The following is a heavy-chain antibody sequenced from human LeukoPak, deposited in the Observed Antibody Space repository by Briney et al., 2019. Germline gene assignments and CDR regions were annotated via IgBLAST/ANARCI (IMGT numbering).Heavy chain of an antibody. CDR1: GGSFSGYY. D-gene: IGHD2-15*01. V-gene: IGHV4-34*01. Sequence: SETLSLTCAVYGGSFSGYYWSWIRQPPGKGLEWIGEINHSGSTNYSPSLKSRVTISVDTSKNQFSLKLSSVTAADTAVYYCARGGGGYCSGGSCYSYYFDYWGQGTLVTVSS. CDR3: ARGGGGYCSGGSCYSYYFDY. CDR2: INHSGST. J-gene: IGHJ4*02.